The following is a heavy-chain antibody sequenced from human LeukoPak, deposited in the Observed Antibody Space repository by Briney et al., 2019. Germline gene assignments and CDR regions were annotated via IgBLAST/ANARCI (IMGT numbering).Heavy chain of an antibody. CDR1: GFTFSGSA. CDR3: TSSRGGAIIFDY. V-gene: IGHV3-73*01. J-gene: IGHJ4*02. Sequence: PGGSLKLSCAASGFTFSGSAMHWVRQASGKGLEWVGRIRSKANSYATAYAASVKGRFTISRDDSKNTAYLQMNSLKTEDTAVYYCTSSRGGAIIFDYWGQGTLVTVSS. CDR2: IRSKANSYAT. D-gene: IGHD3-16*02.